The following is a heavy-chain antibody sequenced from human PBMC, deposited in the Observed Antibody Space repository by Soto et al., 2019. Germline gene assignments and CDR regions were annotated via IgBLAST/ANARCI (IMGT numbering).Heavy chain of an antibody. Sequence: QVQLVQSGAEVKKPGSSVTVSCKASGGTFSSYTISWVRQAPGQGLDWMAGISPIFGTPIYAQKFQDRVTITPDDSTMTAYMEMNRLTSEDTAVYYCARVVVGSRLSLDYWGQGTLVTISS. J-gene: IGHJ4*02. CDR2: ISPIFGTP. D-gene: IGHD1-26*01. CDR1: GGTFSSYT. CDR3: ARVVVGSRLSLDY. V-gene: IGHV1-69*01.